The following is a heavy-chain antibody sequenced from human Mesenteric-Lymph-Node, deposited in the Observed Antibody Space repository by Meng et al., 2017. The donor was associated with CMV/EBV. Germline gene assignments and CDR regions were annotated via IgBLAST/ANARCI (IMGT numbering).Heavy chain of an antibody. CDR2: IRYDGSNK. D-gene: IGHD3/OR15-3a*01. CDR1: GFAFNDAW. V-gene: IGHV3-30*02. CDR3: AKEAGDWDPDY. J-gene: IGHJ4*02. Sequence: GESLKISCAASGFAFNDAWMSWVRQPPGKGLEWVTFIRYDGSNKYYADSVKGRFTISRDNFRNTVDLQMNSLRPEDTGVYYCAKEAGDWDPDYWGQGMVVTVSS.